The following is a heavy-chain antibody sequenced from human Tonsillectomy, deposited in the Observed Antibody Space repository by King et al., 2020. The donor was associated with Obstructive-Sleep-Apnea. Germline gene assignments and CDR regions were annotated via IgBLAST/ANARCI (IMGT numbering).Heavy chain of an antibody. CDR1: GFTFGDYA. V-gene: IGHV3-49*03. J-gene: IGHJ3*02. D-gene: IGHD3-22*01. CDR2: IRSKAYGGTT. CDR3: TRAGYIVARDSLAFDI. Sequence: VQLVESGGGLVQPGRSLRLSCTASGFTFGDYAMSWFRQAPGKGLEWVGFIRSKAYGGTTEYAASVKGRFTISRDDSKSIAYLQMNSLKTGDTAVYYCTRAGYIVARDSLAFDIWGQGTMVTVSS.